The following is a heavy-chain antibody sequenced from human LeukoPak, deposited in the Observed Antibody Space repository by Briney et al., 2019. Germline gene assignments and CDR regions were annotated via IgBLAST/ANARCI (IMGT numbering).Heavy chain of an antibody. Sequence: SETLSLTCTVSGGSISSHFWSWIRQPPGKGLEWIGYISYSGSTNYNPSLKSRVTISLDTSKNQFSLKLSSVTAADTAVYCCARDALVRGVIASYYYHGMDVWGKGTTVTVSS. J-gene: IGHJ6*04. CDR1: GGSISSHF. V-gene: IGHV4-59*11. D-gene: IGHD3-10*01. CDR2: ISYSGST. CDR3: ARDALVRGVIASYYYHGMDV.